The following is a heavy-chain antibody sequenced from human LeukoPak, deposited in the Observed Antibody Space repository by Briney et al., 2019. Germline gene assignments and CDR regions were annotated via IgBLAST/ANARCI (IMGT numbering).Heavy chain of an antibody. D-gene: IGHD6-19*01. J-gene: IGHJ1*01. Sequence: GGSLRLSCAGSGFTFRNNVMSWVRQAPGKGLEWVSAIGGSGAPTYYADPVKGRFTISRDNSKSTVYLQMDSLRAEDTAIYYCAKEPAQTLGIGVVWGQGTLVTVSS. CDR2: IGGSGAPT. V-gene: IGHV3-23*01. CDR3: AKEPAQTLGIGVV. CDR1: GFTFRNNV.